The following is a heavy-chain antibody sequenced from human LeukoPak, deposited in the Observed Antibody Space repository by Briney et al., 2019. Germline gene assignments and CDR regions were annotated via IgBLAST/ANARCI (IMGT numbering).Heavy chain of an antibody. Sequence: GASVKVSCKASGYTFTSYYMHWVRQAPGQGLEWMGWISAYNGNTNYAQKLQGRVTMTTDTSTSTAYMELRSLRSDDTAVYYCARILGGPGDYWGQGTLVTVSS. D-gene: IGHD2-15*01. CDR1: GYTFTSYY. J-gene: IGHJ4*02. V-gene: IGHV1-18*04. CDR3: ARILGGPGDY. CDR2: ISAYNGNT.